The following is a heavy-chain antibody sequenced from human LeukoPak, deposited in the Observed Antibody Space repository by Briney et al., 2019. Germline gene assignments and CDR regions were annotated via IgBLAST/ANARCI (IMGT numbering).Heavy chain of an antibody. CDR3: ARDLMGIAYRGAFYY. CDR1: AFTFSNYA. Sequence: GGSLRLSCAASAFTFSNYAMSWVRQAPGKGLEWVSTISNSDSSTYYADSVKGRFTISRDNSKNSLYLQMNSLRAEDTAVYYCARDLMGIAYRGAFYYWGQGTLVTVSS. V-gene: IGHV3-23*01. CDR2: ISNSDSST. D-gene: IGHD6-13*01. J-gene: IGHJ4*02.